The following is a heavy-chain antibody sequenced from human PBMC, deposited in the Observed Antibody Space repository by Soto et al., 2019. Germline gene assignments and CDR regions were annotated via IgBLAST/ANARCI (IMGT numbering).Heavy chain of an antibody. V-gene: IGHV3-74*01. Sequence: EVQLVESGGDLVQPWGSLRLSCAASGFTFSSYWMHWVRQDPEKGLVWVSRTNGDGISTSYADSVKGRFTISRDNAKDTLDLHMNSLGAEDTAVYYCARISQGTYCRGGNCYSDYWGQGTLVTVSS. D-gene: IGHD2-15*01. CDR3: ARISQGTYCRGGNCYSDY. CDR1: GFTFSSYW. J-gene: IGHJ4*02. CDR2: TNGDGIST.